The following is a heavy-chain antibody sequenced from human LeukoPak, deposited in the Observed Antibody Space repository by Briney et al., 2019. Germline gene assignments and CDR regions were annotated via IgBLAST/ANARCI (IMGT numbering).Heavy chain of an antibody. J-gene: IGHJ4*02. CDR1: GFTFSSYS. CDR2: ISSSGSTI. V-gene: IGHV3-48*04. CDR3: ARDGPYSSGWYPPYYFDY. Sequence: PGGSLRLSCAASGFTFSSYSMNWVRQAPGKGLEWVSYISSSGSTIYYADSVKGRFTISRDNAKNSLYLQMNSLRAEDTAVYYCARDGPYSSGWYPPYYFDYWGQGTLVTVSS. D-gene: IGHD6-19*01.